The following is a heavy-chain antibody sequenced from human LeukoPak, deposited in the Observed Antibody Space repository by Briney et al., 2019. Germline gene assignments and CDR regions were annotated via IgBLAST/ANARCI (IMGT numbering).Heavy chain of an antibody. CDR1: GASINSYY. Sequence: SETLSLTCSVSGASINSYYWNWIRQSPGKGLEWLGNIHYRGTTNYNPSLKSRVTLSLDSSKSQFALKVTSVTAADTAVYYCARDRSGSYPGYFDYWGQGTLVTVSS. D-gene: IGHD1-26*01. CDR3: ARDRSGSYPGYFDY. CDR2: IHYRGTT. V-gene: IGHV4-59*13. J-gene: IGHJ4*02.